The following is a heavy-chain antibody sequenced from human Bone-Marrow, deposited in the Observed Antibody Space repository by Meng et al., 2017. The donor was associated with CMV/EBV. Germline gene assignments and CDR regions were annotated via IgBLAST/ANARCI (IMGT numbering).Heavy chain of an antibody. CDR1: GFTFDDYA. V-gene: IGHV3-9*01. Sequence: SLILSFPSSGFTFDDYAMHWVRQAPGKGLEWVSGISWNSGSIGYADSVKGRFTISRDNAKNSLYLQMNSLRAEDTALYYCAKGTYYDFWSGYLDVWGEATTVTVSS. D-gene: IGHD3-3*01. CDR3: AKGTYYDFWSGYLDV. J-gene: IGHJ6*02. CDR2: ISWNSGSI.